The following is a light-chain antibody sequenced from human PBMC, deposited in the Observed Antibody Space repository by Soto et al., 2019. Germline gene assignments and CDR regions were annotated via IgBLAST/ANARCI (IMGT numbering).Light chain of an antibody. CDR3: QQYGSSPWT. J-gene: IGKJ1*01. CDR2: GAS. CDR1: QSVSNNY. Sequence: EIVLTQSPGTLSLSPGERATLSCRASQSVSNNYLAWYQQKPGQAPRLLIYGASNRATGIPDRFSGSGSGTDFTLTISSLQPDDFATYYCQQYGSSPWTFGQGTKVDIK. V-gene: IGKV3-20*01.